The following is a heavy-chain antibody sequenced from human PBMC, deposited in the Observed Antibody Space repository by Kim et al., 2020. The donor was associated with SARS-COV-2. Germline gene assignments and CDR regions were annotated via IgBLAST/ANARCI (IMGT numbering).Heavy chain of an antibody. CDR2: IKSKTDGGTT. J-gene: IGHJ6*02. CDR3: TTVGLGYCSSTSCYGIDYYGMDV. D-gene: IGHD2-2*01. CDR1: GFTFSNAW. V-gene: IGHV3-15*01. Sequence: GGSLRLSCAASGFTFSNAWMSWVRQAPGKGLEWVGRIKSKTDGGTTDYAAPVKGRFTISRDDSKNTLYLQMNSLKTEDTAVYYCTTVGLGYCSSTSCYGIDYYGMDVWGQGTTVTVSS.